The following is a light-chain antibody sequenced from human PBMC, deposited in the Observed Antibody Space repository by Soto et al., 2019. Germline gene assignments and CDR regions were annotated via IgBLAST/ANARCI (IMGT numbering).Light chain of an antibody. CDR1: QSVSNY. V-gene: IGKV3-11*01. Sequence: EIFLTHSPATLSLSPGERATLSCSASQSVSNYLSWYQQKPGLAPRLLMYENSRRATGIPARFSGSGSGKDFTITISSIENEDFEVYYCQQRNNWPDTCGQGTQLEIK. CDR3: QQRNNWPDT. J-gene: IGKJ5*01. CDR2: ENS.